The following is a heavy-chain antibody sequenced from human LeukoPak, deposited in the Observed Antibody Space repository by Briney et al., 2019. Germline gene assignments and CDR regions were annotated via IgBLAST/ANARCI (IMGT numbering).Heavy chain of an antibody. CDR3: AKYYPFWSSSSRYGMDV. D-gene: IGHD3-3*01. Sequence: TASGDHTPYTDSVKGRFTISRDNSKNTLYLQMSSLGAEDTAVYFCAKYYPFWSSSSRYGMDVWGQGTTVTVSS. J-gene: IGHJ6*02. V-gene: IGHV3-23*01. CDR2: TASGDHT.